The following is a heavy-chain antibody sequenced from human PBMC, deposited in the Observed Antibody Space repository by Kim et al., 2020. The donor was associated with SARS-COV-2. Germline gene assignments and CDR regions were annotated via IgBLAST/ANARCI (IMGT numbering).Heavy chain of an antibody. CDR3: ARTPGRGGFDQ. V-gene: IGHV4-59*01. CDR2: IYYSGTT. Sequence: SETLSLTCTVSGGSMNNYYWSWLRQSPGKGLEWIAYIYYSGTTKYNPSLQSRVTISRDTCKNQFSLNLNSVTAADTAVYYCARTPGRGGFDQWGQGTLVT. J-gene: IGHJ4*02. CDR1: GGSMNNYY. D-gene: IGHD3-10*01.